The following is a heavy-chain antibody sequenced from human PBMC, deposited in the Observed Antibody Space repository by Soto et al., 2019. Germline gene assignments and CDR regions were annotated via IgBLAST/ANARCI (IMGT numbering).Heavy chain of an antibody. CDR2: IYPGDSDT. Sequence: PGESLITSWQCPGYSFTSYWLGWVRQMPGKGLEWRGIIYPGDSDTRYSPSFQGQVTISAEKSISIGYLQGSGLKASDTAMDYCAGVRGRGAFDIWGQGTMVTVSS. D-gene: IGHD3-10*01. V-gene: IGHV5-51*01. CDR3: AGVRGRGAFDI. CDR1: GYSFTSYW. J-gene: IGHJ3*02.